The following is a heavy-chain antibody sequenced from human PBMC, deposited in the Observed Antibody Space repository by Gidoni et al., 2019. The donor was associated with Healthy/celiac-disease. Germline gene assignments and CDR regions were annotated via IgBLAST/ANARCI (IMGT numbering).Heavy chain of an antibody. V-gene: IGHV3-9*01. D-gene: IGHD5-12*01. Sequence: EVQLVESGGGLVQPGRSLRLSCAASGFTFDDYAMHWVRQAPGKGLGWVSGISWNSGSIGYADSVKGRFTISRDNAKNSLYLQMNSLRAEDTALYYCAKDMGDSGYDPFDYWGQGTLVTVSS. CDR1: GFTFDDYA. J-gene: IGHJ4*02. CDR3: AKDMGDSGYDPFDY. CDR2: ISWNSGSI.